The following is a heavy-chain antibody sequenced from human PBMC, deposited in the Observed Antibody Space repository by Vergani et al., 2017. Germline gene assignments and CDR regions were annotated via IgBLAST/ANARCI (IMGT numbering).Heavy chain of an antibody. CDR1: GFTFSSHA. CDR2: ISGSGGST. Sequence: EVQLLQSEGAVVQPGGSLRLSCVASGFTFSSHAMSWVRQAPGKGLEWVSAISGSGGSTYYADSVKGRFTISRDNSKNTLYLQMNSLRAEDTAVYYCARGRRDGYNWSYWYFDLWGRGTLVTVSS. CDR3: ARGRRDGYNWSYWYFDL. D-gene: IGHD5-24*01. V-gene: IGHV3-23*01. J-gene: IGHJ2*01.